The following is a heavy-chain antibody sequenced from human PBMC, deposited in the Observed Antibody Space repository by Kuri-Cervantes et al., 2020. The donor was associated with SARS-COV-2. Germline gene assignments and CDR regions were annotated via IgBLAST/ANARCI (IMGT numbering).Heavy chain of an antibody. D-gene: IGHD1-26*01. J-gene: IGHJ4*02. CDR1: GGTFSSYA. CDR3: ARGGNSGSYSLDY. Sequence: ASVKVSCKASGGTFSSYAINWVRQATGQGLEWMGWMNPNSGNTGYAQKFQGRVTMTEDTSTDTAYMELSSPRSEDTAVYYCARGGNSGSYSLDYWGQGTLVTVSS. CDR2: MNPNSGNT. V-gene: IGHV1-8*02.